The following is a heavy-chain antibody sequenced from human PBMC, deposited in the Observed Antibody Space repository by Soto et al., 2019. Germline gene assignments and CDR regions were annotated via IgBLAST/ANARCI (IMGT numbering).Heavy chain of an antibody. CDR2: ISAYNGKR. V-gene: IGHV1-18*01. J-gene: IGHJ3*02. CDR1: GYDFTSYG. Sequence: QGQLLQSGDEVKKPGASVRVSCRASGYDFTSYGISWVRQAPGQGLEWVSWISAYNGKRDTAQKFQGRVTMTLDTSTDTAHMELGDLTSADTAVYYCASGRIVASIHDAFEIWGQGTMVAVSS. CDR3: ASGRIVASIHDAFEI. D-gene: IGHD2-21*01.